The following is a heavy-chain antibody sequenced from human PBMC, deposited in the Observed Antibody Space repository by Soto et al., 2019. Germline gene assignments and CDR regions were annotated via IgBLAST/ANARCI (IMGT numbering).Heavy chain of an antibody. CDR1: GFTFSSYA. J-gene: IGHJ4*02. V-gene: IGHV3-23*01. Sequence: PGGSLRLSCAASGFTFSSYAMSWVRQAPGKGLEWVSAISGSGGSTYYADSVKGRFTISRDNSKNTLYLQVNSLRAEDTAVYYCAKDRAAVAGFYYFDYWGQGTLVTVSS. CDR3: AKDRAAVAGFYYFDY. CDR2: ISGSGGST. D-gene: IGHD6-19*01.